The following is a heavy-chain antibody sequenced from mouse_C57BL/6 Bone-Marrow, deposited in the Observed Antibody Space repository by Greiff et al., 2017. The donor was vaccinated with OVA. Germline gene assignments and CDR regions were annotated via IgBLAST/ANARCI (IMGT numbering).Heavy chain of an antibody. D-gene: IGHD1-1*01. CDR2: ISDGGSYT. J-gene: IGHJ3*01. CDR3: ARDYYYGSSYRFAY. V-gene: IGHV5-4*01. CDR1: GFTFSSYA. Sequence: EVKLVESGGGLVKPGGSLKLSCAASGFTFSSYAMSWVRQTPEKRLEWVATISDGGSYTYYPDNVKGRFTISRDNAKNNLYLQMSHLKSEDTAMYYCARDYYYGSSYRFAYWGQGTLVTVSA.